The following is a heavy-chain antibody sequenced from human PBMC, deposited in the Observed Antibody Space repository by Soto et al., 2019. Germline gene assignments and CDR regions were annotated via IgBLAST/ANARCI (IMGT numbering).Heavy chain of an antibody. D-gene: IGHD3-3*01. V-gene: IGHV4-59*01. Sequence: PSETLSLTCTVSGDSFSSFYWSWIRQPPGKGLEWIGYIYYSGSTNYNPSLKSRVTMSIDTSRNQFSLKLSSVTAADTAMYYCAASPRYNFWSGSYTFGPGSWFDPWGQGTLVTVSS. CDR1: GDSFSSFY. CDR2: IYYSGST. CDR3: AASPRYNFWSGSYTFGPGSWFDP. J-gene: IGHJ5*02.